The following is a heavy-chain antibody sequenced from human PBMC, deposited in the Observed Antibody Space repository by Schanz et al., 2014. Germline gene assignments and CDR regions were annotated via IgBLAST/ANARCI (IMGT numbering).Heavy chain of an antibody. J-gene: IGHJ6*02. D-gene: IGHD6-13*01. CDR1: GFTFSKYW. Sequence: EVQLLDSGGGLVQPGGSLRLSCGGSGFTFSKYWMSWVRQAPGKGLEWVSSISSSSSYIYYADSVKGRFTISRDNAKNSLYLQMNSLRAEDTSVYFCARVRRRIATPSTPSFRNYYYYAMDVWGQGTTVTVSS. CDR2: ISSSSSYI. V-gene: IGHV3-21*01. CDR3: ARVRRRIATPSTPSFRNYYYYAMDV.